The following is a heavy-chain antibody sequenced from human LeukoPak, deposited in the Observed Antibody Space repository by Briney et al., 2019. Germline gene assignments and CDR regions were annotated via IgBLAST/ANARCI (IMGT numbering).Heavy chain of an antibody. Sequence: SGGSLRLSCAASGFTFSSYAMSWVRQAPGKGLEWVANIKEDGSEKYYVDSVKGRFTISRDNAKNSLYLQMNNLRGEDTAVYYCSMRLDYCGRGTLVTVSS. V-gene: IGHV3-7*01. CDR3: SMRLDY. CDR2: IKEDGSEK. J-gene: IGHJ4*02. CDR1: GFTFSSYA.